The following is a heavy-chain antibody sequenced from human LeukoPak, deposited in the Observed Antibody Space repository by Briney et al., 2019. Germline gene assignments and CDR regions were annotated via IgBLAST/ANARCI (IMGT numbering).Heavy chain of an antibody. CDR1: GFTFSTYS. CDR2: ISSSSSYI. V-gene: IGHV3-21*01. D-gene: IGHD3-10*01. CDR3: ARPLYYYGAGSYAFDI. Sequence: GGSLRLSCAASGFTFSTYSMNWVRQAPGKGLEWVSSISSSSSYIYYAGSVKGRFTISRDNAENSLYLQMNSLRAEDTAVYYCARPLYYYGAGSYAFDIWGPGTMVTVSS. J-gene: IGHJ3*02.